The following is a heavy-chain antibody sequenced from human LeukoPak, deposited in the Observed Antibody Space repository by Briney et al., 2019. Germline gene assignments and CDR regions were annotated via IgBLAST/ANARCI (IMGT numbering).Heavy chain of an antibody. CDR1: GYTFTGYY. V-gene: IGHV1-46*01. Sequence: ASVKVSCKASGYTFTGYYIHWVRQAPGQGLEWMGIINPNGGGTSYAQQFQDRVTMTRDTSTSAVYMELSSLGSEDTAVYYCARGSIAGRRENWFGPWGQGTLVTVSS. D-gene: IGHD6-6*01. CDR3: ARGSIAGRRENWFGP. CDR2: INPNGGGT. J-gene: IGHJ5*02.